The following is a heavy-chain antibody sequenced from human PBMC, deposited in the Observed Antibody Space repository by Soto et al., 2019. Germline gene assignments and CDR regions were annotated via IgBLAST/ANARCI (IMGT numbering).Heavy chain of an antibody. CDR3: ATSPGFGGYYVV. CDR1: GGTFSNKYA. CDR2: IMPSFGTR. J-gene: IGHJ4*02. D-gene: IGHD3-10*02. Sequence: SVKVSCKASGGTFSNKYAISWVRQAPGQGLEWMGGIMPSFGTRNYAQRFQDRVTLTADASMSTAHMELTILTSQDTAVYYCATSPGFGGYYVVWGQGTLVTVSS. V-gene: IGHV1-69*13.